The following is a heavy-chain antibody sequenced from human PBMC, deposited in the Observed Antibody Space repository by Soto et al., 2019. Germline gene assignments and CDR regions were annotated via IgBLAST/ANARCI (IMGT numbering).Heavy chain of an antibody. Sequence: PGGSLRLSCAASGFTFSSYSMNWVRQVPGKGLEWVSSISSSSSYIYYADSVKGRFTISRDNAKNSLYLQMNSLRAEDTAVYYCAREFCSGGNCYTYYFDPWGQGIPVTVSS. D-gene: IGHD2-15*01. V-gene: IGHV3-21*01. J-gene: IGHJ5*02. CDR1: GFTFSSYS. CDR2: ISSSSSYI. CDR3: AREFCSGGNCYTYYFDP.